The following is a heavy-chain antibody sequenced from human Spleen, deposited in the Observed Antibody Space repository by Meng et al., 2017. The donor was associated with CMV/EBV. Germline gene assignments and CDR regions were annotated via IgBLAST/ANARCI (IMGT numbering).Heavy chain of an antibody. CDR2: ISSDGSNK. CDR1: AFTFSSYP. Sequence: GESLKISCAASAFTFSSYPMHWVRQAPGKGLEWVALISSDGSNKQYADSVKGRFTISRDNAKSSLYLQMNSLRAEDTAVYYCARDAFCGGDCYHGYYFDYWGQGMLVTVSS. CDR3: ARDAFCGGDCYHGYYFDY. V-gene: IGHV3-30-3*01. J-gene: IGHJ4*02. D-gene: IGHD2-21*01.